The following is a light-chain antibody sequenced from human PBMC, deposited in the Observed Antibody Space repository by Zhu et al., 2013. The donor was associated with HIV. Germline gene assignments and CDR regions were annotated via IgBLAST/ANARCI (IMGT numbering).Light chain of an antibody. CDR2: EVT. V-gene: IGLV2-14*01. J-gene: IGLJ2*01. CDR1: SSDVGGYNY. Sequence: QSALTQPPSASGSPGQSVTISCTGTSSDVGGYNYVSWYQQHPGGVPKLMIYEVTNRPSGVSNRFSGSKSGNTASLTISGLQAEDEADYYCSSYRSTSTPLVFGGGTRLTVL. CDR3: SSYRSTSTPLV.